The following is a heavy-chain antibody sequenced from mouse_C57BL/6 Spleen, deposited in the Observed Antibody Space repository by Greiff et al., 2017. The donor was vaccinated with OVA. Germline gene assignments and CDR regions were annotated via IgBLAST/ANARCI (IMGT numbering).Heavy chain of an antibody. V-gene: IGHV5-6*01. CDR1: GFTFSSYG. CDR2: ISSGGCYT. Sequence: EVQVVESGGDLVKPGGSLKLSCAASGFTFSSYGMSWVRQTPDKRLEWVATISSGGCYTYYPDSVKGRFTISRDNAKNTLYLQMSSLKSEDTAMYYCARHETRQRPYWYFDVWGTGTTVTVSS. D-gene: IGHD3-2*01. CDR3: ARHETRQRPYWYFDV. J-gene: IGHJ1*03.